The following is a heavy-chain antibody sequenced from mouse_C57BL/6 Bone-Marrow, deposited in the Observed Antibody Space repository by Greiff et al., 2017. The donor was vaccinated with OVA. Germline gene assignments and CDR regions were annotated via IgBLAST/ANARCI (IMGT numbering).Heavy chain of an antibody. CDR1: GYTFTSYG. CDR3: ARYGAY. V-gene: IGHV1-81*01. J-gene: IGHJ3*01. CDR2: IYPRSGNT. D-gene: IGHD1-1*02. Sequence: QVQLQQSGADLARPGASVKLSCKASGYTFTSYGISWVQQRPGQGLEWIGQIYPRSGNTYYNEKFKGKATLTADKSSSTAYMGLRSLTSEDSAVYFCARYGAYWGQGTLVTVSA.